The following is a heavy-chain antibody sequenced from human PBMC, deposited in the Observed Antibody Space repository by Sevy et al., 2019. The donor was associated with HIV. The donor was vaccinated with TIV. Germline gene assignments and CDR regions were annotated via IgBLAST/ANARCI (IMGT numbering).Heavy chain of an antibody. J-gene: IGHJ5*02. CDR3: SRGGFVRYCSARSCYSSWFDP. D-gene: IGHD2-15*01. V-gene: IGHV1-69*13. CDR2: IIPIFRTA. CDR1: GGTFSSYA. Sequence: AAVKVSCKASGGTFSSYAISWVRQAPGQGLEWMGGIIPIFRTANYSQKFQGRVTITADESTSTAYMELSSLRSEDTAVYYCSRGGFVRYCSARSCYSSWFDPWGQGTLVTVSS.